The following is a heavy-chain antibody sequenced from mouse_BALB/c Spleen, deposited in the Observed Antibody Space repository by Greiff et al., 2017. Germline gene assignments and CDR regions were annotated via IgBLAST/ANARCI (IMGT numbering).Heavy chain of an antibody. CDR1: GYTFSSYW. D-gene: IGHD3-2*01. J-gene: IGHJ3*01. V-gene: IGHV1-9*01. CDR2: ILPGSGST. Sequence: QVQLQQSGAELMKPGASVKISCKATGYTFSSYWIEWVKQRPGHGLEWIGEILPGSGSTNYNEKFKGKATFTADTSSNTAYMQLSSLTSEDSAVYYCARADSSGYPFAYWGQGTLVTVSA. CDR3: ARADSSGYPFAY.